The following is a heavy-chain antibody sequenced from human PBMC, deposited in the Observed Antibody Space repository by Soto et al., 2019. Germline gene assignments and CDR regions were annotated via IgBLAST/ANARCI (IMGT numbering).Heavy chain of an antibody. CDR1: DFTFINAW. CDR3: ASRSSGWYFDY. V-gene: IGHV3-23*01. CDR2: ISGSGGST. J-gene: IGHJ4*02. Sequence: GGSLRLSCAASDFTFINAWMNWVRQAPGKGLEWVSVISGSGGSTYYADSVKGRFTISRDNSKNTLYLQMKSLRAEDTAVYYCASRSSGWYFDYWGQGTLVTVSS. D-gene: IGHD6-19*01.